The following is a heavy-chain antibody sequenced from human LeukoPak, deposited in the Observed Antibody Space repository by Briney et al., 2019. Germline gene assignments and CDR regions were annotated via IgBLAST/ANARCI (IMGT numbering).Heavy chain of an antibody. J-gene: IGHJ6*02. V-gene: IGHV3-23*01. CDR1: GYTFSSYA. Sequence: GGSLRLSCAASGYTFSSYAMSWVRQAPGKGLEWVSAISGSGGSTYYADSVKGRFTISRDNSKNTLYLQMNSLRAEDTAVYYCAKEVILYYYGSGSFGYGMDVWGQGTTVTVSS. D-gene: IGHD3-10*01. CDR3: AKEVILYYYGSGSFGYGMDV. CDR2: ISGSGGST.